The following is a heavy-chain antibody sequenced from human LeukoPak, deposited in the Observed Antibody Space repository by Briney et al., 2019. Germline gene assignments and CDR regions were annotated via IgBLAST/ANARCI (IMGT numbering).Heavy chain of an antibody. CDR3: ASRGPRGTSDY. CDR1: GFTFSSYS. CDR2: ISSSSSTI. Sequence: GGSLRLSCAASGFTFSSYSMNWVRQAPGKGLEWVSYISSSSSTIYYADSVKGRFTISRDNAKNSLYLQMNSLRAEDTAVYYCASRGPRGTSDYWGQGTLVTVSS. J-gene: IGHJ4*02. V-gene: IGHV3-48*01. D-gene: IGHD3-16*01.